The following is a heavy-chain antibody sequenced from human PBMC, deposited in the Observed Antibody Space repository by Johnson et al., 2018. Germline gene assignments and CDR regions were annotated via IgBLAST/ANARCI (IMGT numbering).Heavy chain of an antibody. V-gene: IGHV3-30-3*01. CDR3: AKGSGWVGATHTGYYYYFMDV. CDR2: ISYDGNNK. J-gene: IGHJ6*03. CDR1: GFTFSSYA. Sequence: QVQLVQSGGGVVQPGRSLRLSCAASGFTFSSYALHWVRQAPGKGLEWVAFISYDGNNKHYADSVKGRFTISRDNSKNTLYLQMNSLRAEDTAVNSCAKGSGWVGATHTGYYYYFMDVWGKGTTVTVSS. D-gene: IGHD1-26*01.